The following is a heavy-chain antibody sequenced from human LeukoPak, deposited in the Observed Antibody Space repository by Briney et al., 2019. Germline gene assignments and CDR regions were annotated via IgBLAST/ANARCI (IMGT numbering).Heavy chain of an antibody. Sequence: PGRSLRLSCAASGFTFRTYGMYWVRQAPGKGLEWVSSIWYNGNQYYADSVKGRFTISRDSSKNTLYLQMNSLRAEDTAVYYCAREEGADGTSGINSWGQGTLVIVSS. V-gene: IGHV3-33*01. CDR2: IWYNGNQ. J-gene: IGHJ4*02. CDR1: GFTFRTYG. D-gene: IGHD4-23*01. CDR3: AREEGADGTSGINS.